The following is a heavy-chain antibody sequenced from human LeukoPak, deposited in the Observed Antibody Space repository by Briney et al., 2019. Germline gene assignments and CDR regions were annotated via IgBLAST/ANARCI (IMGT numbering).Heavy chain of an antibody. CDR3: AKDVVDWNVNWFDP. D-gene: IGHD1-1*01. J-gene: IGHJ5*02. CDR2: ISYDGSNK. CDR1: GFTFSSYG. V-gene: IGHV3-30*18. Sequence: PGGSLRLSCAASGFTFSSYGMHWVRQAPGKGLEWVAVISYDGSNKYYADSVKGRFTIPRDNSKNTLYLQMNSLRAEDTAVYYCAKDVVDWNVNWFDPWGQGTLVTVSS.